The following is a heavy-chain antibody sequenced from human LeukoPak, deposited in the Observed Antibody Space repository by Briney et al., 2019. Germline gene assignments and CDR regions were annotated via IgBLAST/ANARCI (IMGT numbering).Heavy chain of an antibody. CDR2: ISSSSSTI. Sequence: GGSLRLSCAASGFTFSSYEMNWVRQAPGKGLEWVSYISSSSSTIYYADSVKGRFTISRDNAKNSLYLHMNSLRAEDTALYYCARDGGLRLHDAFDIWGQGTMVTVSS. J-gene: IGHJ3*02. D-gene: IGHD2-15*01. CDR3: ARDGGLRLHDAFDI. V-gene: IGHV3-48*03. CDR1: GFTFSSYE.